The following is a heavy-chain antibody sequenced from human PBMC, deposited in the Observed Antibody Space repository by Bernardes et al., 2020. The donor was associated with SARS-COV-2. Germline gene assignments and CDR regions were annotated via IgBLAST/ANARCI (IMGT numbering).Heavy chain of an antibody. D-gene: IGHD2-21*02. J-gene: IGHJ2*01. V-gene: IGHV3-53*01. CDR3: ARDRDTFCVRDCPSYWYLDL. CDR2: IYTGGST. Sequence: GGSLRLSCSASGFNISSNYMTWVRQAPGKGLEWVSVIYTGGSTYYADSVKGRFTISRDNSKNTLYLQMNSLRDEDTAIYYCARDRDTFCVRDCPSYWYLDLWGRGTLVTVSS. CDR1: GFNISSNY.